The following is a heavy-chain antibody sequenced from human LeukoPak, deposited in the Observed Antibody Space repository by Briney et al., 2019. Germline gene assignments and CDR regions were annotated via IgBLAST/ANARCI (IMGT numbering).Heavy chain of an antibody. CDR3: ARGVGRVGGTFDL. Sequence: GGSLRLSCVASQFSLGAFAMNWVRQAPGKGLEWISYISASSSATYYAESVKGRFTISRDNAKDSLYLQMNSLRAEDTAVYYCARGVGRVGGTFDLSGQGTLVTVSP. D-gene: IGHD1-26*01. J-gene: IGHJ4*02. CDR2: ISASSSAT. CDR1: QFSLGAFA. V-gene: IGHV3-48*01.